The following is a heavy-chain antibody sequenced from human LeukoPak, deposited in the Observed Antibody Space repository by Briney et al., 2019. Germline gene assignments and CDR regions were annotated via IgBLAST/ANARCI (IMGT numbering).Heavy chain of an antibody. J-gene: IGHJ4*02. V-gene: IGHV4-61*01. Sequence: PSETLSLTCTVSGYSISSSYYWSWIRQPPGKGLEWIGYIYYSGSTNYNPSLKSRVTISVDTSKNQFSLKLSSVTAADTAVYYCAAVRGHYYFDYWGQGTLVTVSS. CDR1: GYSISSSYY. CDR3: AAVRGHYYFDY. CDR2: IYYSGST. D-gene: IGHD6-19*01.